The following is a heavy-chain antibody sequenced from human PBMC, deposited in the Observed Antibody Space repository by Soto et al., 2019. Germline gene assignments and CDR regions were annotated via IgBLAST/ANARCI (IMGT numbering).Heavy chain of an antibody. CDR1: GYTFTNYG. V-gene: IGHV1-18*01. Sequence: ASVKVSCKASGYTFTNYGISWVRQAPGQGLEWMGWISAYNGNTKYAQKLQGRVTMTTDTSTSTAYMELRSLRSDDTAVYYCARGVGSGSYXNQYNWFDSWAQGSLVTVSS. CDR3: ARGVGSGSYXNQYNWFDS. D-gene: IGHD3-10*01. J-gene: IGHJ5*01. CDR2: ISAYNGNT.